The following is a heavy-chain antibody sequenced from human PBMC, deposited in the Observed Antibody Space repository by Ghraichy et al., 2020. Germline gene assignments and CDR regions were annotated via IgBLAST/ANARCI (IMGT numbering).Heavy chain of an antibody. J-gene: IGHJ4*02. CDR1: GHTLTTYG. CDR3: ARDYDILIGYYWSSDY. V-gene: IGHV1-18*01. Sequence: ASVKVSCKSSGHTLTTYGFSWVRQAPGQGLEWMGWISGHNDNTNYAQRFQGRVTMTTDRATGTAYMELRSLRSDDTAIYYCARDYDILIGYYWSSDYWGQGTLVTVSS. D-gene: IGHD3-9*01. CDR2: ISGHNDNT.